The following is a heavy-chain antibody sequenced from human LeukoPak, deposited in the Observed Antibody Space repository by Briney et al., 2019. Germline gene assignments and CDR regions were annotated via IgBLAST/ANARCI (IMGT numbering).Heavy chain of an antibody. D-gene: IGHD2-2*02. CDR3: ARGLYRYGRSTFDY. CDR2: ISYSGRT. CDR1: GRSISSDY. V-gene: IGHV4-59*08. Sequence: SETLSLTCTVSGRSISSDYWSWIRQPPGKGLEWIGYISYSGRTYYNPSLRSRVTISVDTSKNHFSLKLNSVTAADTAVYYCARGLYRYGRSTFDYWGQGTLVTVSS. J-gene: IGHJ4*02.